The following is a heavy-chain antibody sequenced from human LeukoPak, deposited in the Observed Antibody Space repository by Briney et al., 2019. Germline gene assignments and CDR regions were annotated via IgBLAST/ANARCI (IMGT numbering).Heavy chain of an antibody. J-gene: IGHJ5*02. D-gene: IGHD3-10*01. CDR3: ARDSGYPVDP. V-gene: IGHV4-4*07. CDR1: AASISSYY. CDR2: IYTSGST. Sequence: PSETLSLTCTVSAASISSYYRSWIRQPAGKVLEWIGRIYTSGSTNYNPSLKSRVTMSVDTSKNQFSLKLSSVTAADTAVYYGARDSGYPVDPWGQGTLVTVSS.